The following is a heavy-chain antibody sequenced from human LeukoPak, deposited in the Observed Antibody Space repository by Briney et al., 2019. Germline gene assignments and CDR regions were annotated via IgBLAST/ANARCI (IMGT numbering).Heavy chain of an antibody. CDR3: ARVPCYDFQADAFDI. D-gene: IGHD3-3*01. J-gene: IGHJ3*02. Sequence: PSQTLSLTCAISGDSVSANGAAWNWIRQSPSRGLEWLGRTYYRSKWYNDYAVSVKSRITINPDTSKNQFSLQLNSVTPEDTAVYYCARVPCYDFQADAFDIWGQGTMVTVSS. CDR1: GDSVSANGAA. V-gene: IGHV6-1*01. CDR2: TYYRSKWYN.